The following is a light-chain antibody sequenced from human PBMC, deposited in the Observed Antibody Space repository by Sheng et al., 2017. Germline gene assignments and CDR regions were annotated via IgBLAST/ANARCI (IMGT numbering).Light chain of an antibody. CDR1: QNISSY. Sequence: DIQMTQSPSSLSASVGDRVTLACRASQNISSYLNWYQQKPGKPPKLPDLCCIHFGKLGAPTQGSVAVGSGTDFTLTISSLQPEDFVTYFCQQSYSVPLTFGGGPKLEI. V-gene: IGKV1-39*01. J-gene: IGKJ4*01. CDR3: QQSYSVPLT. CDR2: CI.